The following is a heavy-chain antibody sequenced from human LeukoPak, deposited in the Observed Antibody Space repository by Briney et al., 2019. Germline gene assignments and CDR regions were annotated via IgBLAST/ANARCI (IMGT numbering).Heavy chain of an antibody. J-gene: IGHJ3*02. CDR2: ISAYNGNT. D-gene: IGHD2-2*01. CDR1: GFTFTSYG. V-gene: IGHV1-18*01. Sequence: ASVKVSCKASGFTFTSYGISWVRQAPGQGLEWMGWISAYNGNTNYAQKLQGRVTMTTDTSTSTAYMELRSLRSDDTAVYYCASRLGYCSSTGCSDAFDIWGQGTMVTVSS. CDR3: ASRLGYCSSTGCSDAFDI.